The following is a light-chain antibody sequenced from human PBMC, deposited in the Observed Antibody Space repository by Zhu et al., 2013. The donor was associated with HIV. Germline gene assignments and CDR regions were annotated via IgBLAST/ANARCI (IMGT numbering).Light chain of an antibody. CDR2: SAS. CDR3: QYYGAPPRP. CDR1: QSVANNY. Sequence: EIVLTQFPDTLSLSPGEWATLSCRASQSVANNYLAWYQQKPGQAPRLLIHSASSRAAGIPTRFSGSGSGTDFTLTISGLEPEDFALYYCQYYGAPPRPFGQGTKVEIK. J-gene: IGKJ1*01. V-gene: IGKV3-20*01.